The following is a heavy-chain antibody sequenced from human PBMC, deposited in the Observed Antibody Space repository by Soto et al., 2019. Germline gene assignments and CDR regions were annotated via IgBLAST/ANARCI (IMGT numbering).Heavy chain of an antibody. D-gene: IGHD1-20*01. CDR2: INHSGST. J-gene: IGHJ4*02. CDR1: GGSFSGYY. Sequence: QVQLQQWGAGLLKPSETLSLTCAVYGGSFSGYYWHWIRQPPGKGLEWIGEINHSGSTNYNPSLKSRVTISADTSKDQVSLKLSSVTAADTAVYYCATGNWRSRYWDQGTLVTVSS. CDR3: ATGNWRSRY. V-gene: IGHV4-34*01.